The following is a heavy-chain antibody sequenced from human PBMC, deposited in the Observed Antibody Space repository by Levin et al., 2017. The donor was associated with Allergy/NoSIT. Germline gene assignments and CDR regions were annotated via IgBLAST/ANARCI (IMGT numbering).Heavy chain of an antibody. CDR3: AKPIGYCTGGSCYSFDY. D-gene: IGHD2-15*01. Sequence: LSLTCAASGFTFSSYGMHWVRQAPGKGLEWVAVISDDGSDKYYADSVKGRFTISRDNSKNTLYLQMNSLRAEDTAVYYCAKPIGYCTGGSCYSFDYWGQGTLVTVSS. V-gene: IGHV3-30*18. CDR2: ISDDGSDK. CDR1: GFTFSSYG. J-gene: IGHJ4*02.